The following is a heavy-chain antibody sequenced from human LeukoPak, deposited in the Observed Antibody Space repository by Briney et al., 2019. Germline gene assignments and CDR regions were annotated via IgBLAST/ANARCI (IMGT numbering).Heavy chain of an antibody. CDR3: ARVPGIVVVTASDY. D-gene: IGHD2-21*02. Sequence: GASVKVSCKASGYTFTSYGISWVRQAPGQGLEWMGWISAYNGNTNYAQKLQGRVTMTTDTSTSTAFMELRSLRSDDTAVYYCARVPGIVVVTASDYWGQGTLVTVSS. J-gene: IGHJ4*02. CDR2: ISAYNGNT. CDR1: GYTFTSYG. V-gene: IGHV1-18*01.